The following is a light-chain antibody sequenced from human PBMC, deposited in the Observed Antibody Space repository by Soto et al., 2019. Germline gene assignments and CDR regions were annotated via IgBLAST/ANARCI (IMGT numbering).Light chain of an antibody. CDR1: QSVSSN. V-gene: IGKV3-11*01. J-gene: IGKJ1*01. CDR2: DAS. Sequence: EIVMTQSPATLSVSPGERATLSCRASQSVSSNLAWYQQKPGQAPRLLIYDASNRAPGIPHRFSGSGSGTDFTLTISSLEPEDFAVYYCHQRSNWPPWTFGQGTKV. CDR3: HQRSNWPPWT.